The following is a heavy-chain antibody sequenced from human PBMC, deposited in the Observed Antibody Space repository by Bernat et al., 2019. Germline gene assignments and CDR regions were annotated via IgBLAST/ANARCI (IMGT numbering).Heavy chain of an antibody. D-gene: IGHD3-16*01. Sequence: QVQLVESGGGVVQPGRSLRLSCAASGFTFSSYATHWVRQAPGKGLEWVASISYDGINKYYADSVKGRFTISRDNSKNTLYLQMNGLRAENTAVYYCARDRRGTDSGGMDVWGQGTTVTVSS. CDR2: ISYDGINK. CDR3: ARDRRGTDSGGMDV. J-gene: IGHJ6*02. V-gene: IGHV3-30-3*01. CDR1: GFTFSSYA.